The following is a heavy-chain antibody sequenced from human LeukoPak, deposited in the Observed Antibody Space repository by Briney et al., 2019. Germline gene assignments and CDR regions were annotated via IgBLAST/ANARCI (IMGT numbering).Heavy chain of an antibody. Sequence: ASVKVSCKASGGAFSDFAISWLRQAPGQGLEWMGGIIPIIGSPNYAQKFQGRVTITADESTYTAYMELSSLRSQDTAVYYCATNDRNSWHSDSWGQGTLVTVSS. J-gene: IGHJ4*02. CDR2: IIPIIGSP. V-gene: IGHV1-69*13. CDR3: ATNDRNSWHSDS. CDR1: GGAFSDFA. D-gene: IGHD3-22*01.